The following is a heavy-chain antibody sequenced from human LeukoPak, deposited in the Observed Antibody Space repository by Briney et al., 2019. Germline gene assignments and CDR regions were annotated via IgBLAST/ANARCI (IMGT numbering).Heavy chain of an antibody. D-gene: IGHD3-10*01. CDR1: GFSFSSYS. Sequence: PGGSLRLSCAASGFSFSSYSMNWVRQAPGKGLEWVSSISSSSSYIYYADSVKGRFTISRDNSKNTLYLQMGSLRAEDMAVYYCARDRGLAFDIWGQGTMVTVSS. CDR2: ISSSSSYI. V-gene: IGHV3-21*01. J-gene: IGHJ3*02. CDR3: ARDRGLAFDI.